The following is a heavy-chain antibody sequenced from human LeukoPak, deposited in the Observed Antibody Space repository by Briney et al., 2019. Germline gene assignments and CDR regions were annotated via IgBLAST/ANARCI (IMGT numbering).Heavy chain of an antibody. CDR3: SREDSQTTVPDGMDV. CDR2: IYHSGTN. Sequence: PSETLALTCAGYGGSFSCYYLNLIRQAPGKGLEWVGYIYHSGTNHYNPSPKKRVTISVSHSQNQFPLQLRPVTPADTAGYYCSREDSQTTVPDGMDVWGQGTTVTVSS. D-gene: IGHD4-17*01. J-gene: IGHJ6*02. CDR1: GGSFSCYY. V-gene: IGHV4-59*01.